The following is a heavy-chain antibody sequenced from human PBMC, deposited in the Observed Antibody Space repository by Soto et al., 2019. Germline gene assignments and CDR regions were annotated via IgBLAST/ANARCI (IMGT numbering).Heavy chain of an antibody. CDR2: ISKNGADT. CDR3: VKQGGGGFSVD. Sequence: GGSLRLSCSASGFIFTDYPMHWVRQAPGKGLEYVAAISKNGADTYYPDSVRGRFTISRDNSKNTVSLQLTSLNPDDTGIYYCVKQGGGGFSVDGGKGPLVTVSS. V-gene: IGHV3-64D*08. D-gene: IGHD3-16*01. CDR1: GFIFTDYP. J-gene: IGHJ4*02.